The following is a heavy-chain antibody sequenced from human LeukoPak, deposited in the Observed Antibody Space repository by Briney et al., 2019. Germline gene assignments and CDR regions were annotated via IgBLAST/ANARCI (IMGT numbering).Heavy chain of an antibody. CDR1: GYTFTSYG. CDR3: ATKAYCGGDCYVRRNYYYMDV. V-gene: IGHV1-18*01. Sequence: GASVKVSCKASGYTFTSYGISWVRQAPGQGLEWMGWISTYNGNTNYAQKLQGRVTMTTDTSTSTAYMELRRLRSDDTAVYYCATKAYCGGDCYVRRNYYYMDVWGKGTTVTISS. J-gene: IGHJ6*03. D-gene: IGHD2-21*02. CDR2: ISTYNGNT.